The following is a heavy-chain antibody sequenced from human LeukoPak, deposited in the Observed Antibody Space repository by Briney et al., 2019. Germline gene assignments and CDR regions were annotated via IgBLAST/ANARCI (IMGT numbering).Heavy chain of an antibody. CDR2: INPNSGGT. J-gene: IGHJ4*02. CDR1: GYTFTGYY. D-gene: IGHD3-10*01. Sequence: ASVKVSCKASGYTFTGYYMHWVRQAPGQGLEWMGWINPNSGGTNYAQKFQGRVTMTRDTSISTAYMELSRLRSDDTAVYYCARRAYYYGSGSYYPHPSDYWGQGTLVTVAS. V-gene: IGHV1-2*02. CDR3: ARRAYYYGSGSYYPHPSDY.